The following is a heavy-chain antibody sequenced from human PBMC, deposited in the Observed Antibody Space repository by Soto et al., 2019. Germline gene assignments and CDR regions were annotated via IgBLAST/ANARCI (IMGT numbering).Heavy chain of an antibody. CDR2: INSDGSST. V-gene: IGHV3-74*01. J-gene: IGHJ6*02. Sequence: EVQLVESGGGLVQRGGSLRVSCAASGFTFSRFWMHWVRQAPGMGLVWVSRINSDGSSTNYADSVKGRFTXSRXXAKXXXXXXXXXXXXXXXXXXYCARAGGSCSXGSCTHKYFYGMDVWGQGTTXTXS. CDR3: ARAGGSCSXGSCTHKYFYGMDV. CDR1: GFTFSRFW. D-gene: IGHD2-15*01.